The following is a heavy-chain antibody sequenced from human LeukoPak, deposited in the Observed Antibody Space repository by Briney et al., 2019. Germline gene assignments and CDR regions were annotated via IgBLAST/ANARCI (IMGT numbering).Heavy chain of an antibody. Sequence: GGSLRLSCAASGFTFSSYAMTWVRKAPGKGLEWVSVVSGSGGYTYYADSVKGRFNISRDNSKNTLYLQMNSLRAEDTAVYYCAKDISSGYSTLFDFWGQGTLVTVSS. V-gene: IGHV3-23*01. CDR1: GFTFSSYA. D-gene: IGHD3-22*01. J-gene: IGHJ4*02. CDR2: VSGSGGYT. CDR3: AKDISSGYSTLFDF.